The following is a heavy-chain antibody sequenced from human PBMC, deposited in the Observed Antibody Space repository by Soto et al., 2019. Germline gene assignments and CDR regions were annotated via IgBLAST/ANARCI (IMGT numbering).Heavy chain of an antibody. CDR2: IYWDDDK. D-gene: IGHD3-10*01. Sequence: QITLKESGPTLVKPTQTLTLTCSLSGFSLSTSGVGVGWIRQPPGKALEWLALIYWDDDKRYSPSLKTRVTITRDTSKTQVVFIITNMDPEDTATYYCAHSSRLYNDPPNSPYYFDYWGQGTLVTVSS. CDR1: GFSLSTSGVG. V-gene: IGHV2-5*02. CDR3: AHSSRLYNDPPNSPYYFDY. J-gene: IGHJ4*02.